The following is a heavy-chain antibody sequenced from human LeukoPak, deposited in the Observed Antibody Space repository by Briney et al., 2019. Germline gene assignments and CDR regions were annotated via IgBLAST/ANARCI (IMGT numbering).Heavy chain of an antibody. D-gene: IGHD3-22*01. Sequence: SVKVSCKASGGTFSSYAISWVRQAPGQGLEWLGRIIPILGIANYAQKFQGRVTITADKSTSTAYMELSSLRSEDTAVYYCAREVSPYYYDSSGYYGDYWGQGTLVTVSS. CDR2: IIPILGIA. CDR3: AREVSPYYYDSSGYYGDY. V-gene: IGHV1-69*04. CDR1: GGTFSSYA. J-gene: IGHJ4*02.